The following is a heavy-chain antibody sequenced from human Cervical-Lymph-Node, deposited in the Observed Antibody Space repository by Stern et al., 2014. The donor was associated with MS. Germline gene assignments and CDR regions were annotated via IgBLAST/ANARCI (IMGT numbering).Heavy chain of an antibody. CDR1: GGSINNGYYY. J-gene: IGHJ6*02. V-gene: IGHV4-31*03. D-gene: IGHD1-1*01. CDR2: IYYSGAT. CDR3: ARELSGMYGMDV. Sequence: QVQLQESGPGLVKPSQTLSLTCTVSGGSINNGYYYWSWVRQHPGKGLEWLGYIYYSGATYYNPSLKGRLTISVDTSKRHFSLKLTSVTAADTAVYYCARELSGMYGMDVWGQGTTVTVSS.